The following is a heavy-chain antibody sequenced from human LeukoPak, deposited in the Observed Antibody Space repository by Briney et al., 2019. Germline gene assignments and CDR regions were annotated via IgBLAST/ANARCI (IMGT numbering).Heavy chain of an antibody. J-gene: IGHJ4*02. CDR1: GGTFSSYA. V-gene: IGHV1-69*05. Sequence: SVKVSCKASGGTFSSYAISWVRQAPGQGLEWMGGIIPIFGTANYAQKFQGRDTITTDESTSTAYMELSSLRSEDTAVYYCARDGYSGYGYFDYWGQGTLVTVSS. D-gene: IGHD5-12*01. CDR2: IIPIFGTA. CDR3: ARDGYSGYGYFDY.